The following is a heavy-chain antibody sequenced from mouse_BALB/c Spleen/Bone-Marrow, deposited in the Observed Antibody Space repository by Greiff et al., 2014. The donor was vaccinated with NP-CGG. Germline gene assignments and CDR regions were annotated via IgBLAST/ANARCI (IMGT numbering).Heavy chain of an antibody. D-gene: IGHD4-1*01. CDR1: GFNIKDTY. J-gene: IGHJ4*01. V-gene: IGHV14-3*02. CDR2: IDPANGNT. CDR3: ARWEYYAMDY. Sequence: VQLQQPGAELVKPGASVKLSCTASGFNIKDTYMHLVKQRPEQGLEWIGRIDPANGNTKYDPKFQGKATITADTSSNTAYLQLSSLTSEDTAVYYCARWEYYAMDYWGQGTSVTVSS.